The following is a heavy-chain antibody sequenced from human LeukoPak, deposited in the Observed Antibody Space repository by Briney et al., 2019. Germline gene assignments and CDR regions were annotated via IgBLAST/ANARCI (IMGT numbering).Heavy chain of an antibody. Sequence: PGGSLRLSCAASGFTFSSYAMSWVRQAPGKGLEWVSAISGSGISTYYADSVKGRFTISRDSSKNALYLQMNSLRAEDTAVYYCAKDSTFDFDTFDIWGQGTMITVSS. CDR1: GFTFSSYA. J-gene: IGHJ3*02. CDR2: ISGSGIST. V-gene: IGHV3-23*01. CDR3: AKDSTFDFDTFDI. D-gene: IGHD2/OR15-2a*01.